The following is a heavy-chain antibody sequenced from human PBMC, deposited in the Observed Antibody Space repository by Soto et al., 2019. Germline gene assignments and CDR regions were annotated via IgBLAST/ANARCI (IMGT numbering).Heavy chain of an antibody. CDR1: GGTVSSYS. V-gene: IGHV1-69*01. Sequence: QVQLVQSGAEVKKPGSSVKVSCKASGGTVSSYSINWVRQAPGQGLEWMGEIIPIFGTANYAEKFQGRVTITADESTRTAYMELSRLRSDDTAVYYCARDGGRHSGGIDYWGQGTLVTVSS. J-gene: IGHJ4*02. D-gene: IGHD1-26*01. CDR2: IIPIFGTA. CDR3: ARDGGRHSGGIDY.